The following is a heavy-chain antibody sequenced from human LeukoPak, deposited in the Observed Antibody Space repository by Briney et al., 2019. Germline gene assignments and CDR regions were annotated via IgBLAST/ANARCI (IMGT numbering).Heavy chain of an antibody. CDR3: ARGARGWTGYCSGGSCYLSRYFDY. Sequence: PSETLSLTCTVSGDSVSSRTYYWGWIRQPPGKGLEWIGSIYYSGNTYDNPSLKSRVTISVDTSKNQFSLKLSSVTAADTALYYCARGARGWTGYCSGGSCYLSRYFDYWGQGTLVTVSS. J-gene: IGHJ4*02. CDR1: GDSVSSRTYY. V-gene: IGHV4-39*01. D-gene: IGHD2-15*01. CDR2: IYYSGNT.